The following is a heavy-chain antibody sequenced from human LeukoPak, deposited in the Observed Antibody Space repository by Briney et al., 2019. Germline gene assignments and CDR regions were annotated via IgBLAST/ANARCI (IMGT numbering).Heavy chain of an antibody. D-gene: IGHD3-10*01. CDR2: LNTGGDST. CDR1: GFNFSNYW. Sequence: GGSRRLSCTTSGFNFSNYWMHWVRQAPGKGLVWVSRLNTGGDSTIYADSVKGRFIISRDNAKSTLYLQMNSLRADDTGVYYCTREGAYNSGTYGAGDYWGQGTLVTVSS. J-gene: IGHJ4*02. V-gene: IGHV3-74*01. CDR3: TREGAYNSGTYGAGDY.